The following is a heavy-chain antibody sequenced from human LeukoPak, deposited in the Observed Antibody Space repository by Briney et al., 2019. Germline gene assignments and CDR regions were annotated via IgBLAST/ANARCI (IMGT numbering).Heavy chain of an antibody. CDR3: AKGHYYDSSGRLLGGDY. D-gene: IGHD3-22*01. CDR2: ISYDGSNK. V-gene: IGHV3-30*04. J-gene: IGHJ4*02. Sequence: PGGSLRLSCAASGFTFSSYAMHWVRQAPGKGLEWVAVISYDGSNKYYADSVKGRFTISRDNSKNTLYLQMNSLRAEDTAVYYCAKGHYYDSSGRLLGGDYWGQGTLVTVSS. CDR1: GFTFSSYA.